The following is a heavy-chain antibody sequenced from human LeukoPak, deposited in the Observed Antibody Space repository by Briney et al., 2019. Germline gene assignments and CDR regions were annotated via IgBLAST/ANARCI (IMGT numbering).Heavy chain of an antibody. CDR1: GFTFGSYA. CDR3: AKAGVATDAFDI. CDR2: IRGSGGST. D-gene: IGHD3-3*01. Sequence: PGGSLRLSCAASGFTFGSYAMSWVRQAPGKGLEWVSAIRGSGGSTYYADSVKGRFTISRDNSKNTLYLQMNSLRAEDTAVYYCAKAGVATDAFDIWGQGTMVTVSS. J-gene: IGHJ3*02. V-gene: IGHV3-23*01.